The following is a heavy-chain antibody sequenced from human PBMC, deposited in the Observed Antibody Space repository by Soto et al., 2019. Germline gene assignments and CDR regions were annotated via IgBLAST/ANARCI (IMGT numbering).Heavy chain of an antibody. Sequence: EVQLVESGGGLDQPGGSLRLSCAASGFTFSSYCMSWVRQAPGKGLEWVANIKQDGSEKYYVDSVKGRFTISRDNAKNSLYLQMNSLRADDTAVYYCAGYCSGGSCYYYYYMDVWGKGTTVTVSS. CDR1: GFTFSSYC. V-gene: IGHV3-7*01. D-gene: IGHD2-15*01. J-gene: IGHJ6*03. CDR3: AGYCSGGSCYYYYYMDV. CDR2: IKQDGSEK.